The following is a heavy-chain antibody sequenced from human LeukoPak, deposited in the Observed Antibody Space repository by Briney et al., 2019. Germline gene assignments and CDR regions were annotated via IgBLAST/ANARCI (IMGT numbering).Heavy chain of an antibody. CDR3: ARGGAARYFDWLLSPYYFDY. D-gene: IGHD3-9*01. V-gene: IGHV4-59*01. J-gene: IGHJ4*02. Sequence: PSETLSLTCTVSGGSISSYYWSWIRQPPGKGLEWIGYIYYSGSTNYNPSLKSRVTISVDTSKNRFSLKLSSVTAADTAVYYCARGGAARYFDWLLSPYYFDYWGQGTLVTVSS. CDR1: GGSISSYY. CDR2: IYYSGST.